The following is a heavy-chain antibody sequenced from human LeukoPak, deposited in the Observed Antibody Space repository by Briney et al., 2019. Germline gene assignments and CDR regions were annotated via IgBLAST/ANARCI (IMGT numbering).Heavy chain of an antibody. D-gene: IGHD2-15*01. V-gene: IGHV4-30-2*02. Sequence: SQTLSLTCAVSGGSISSGGYSWSWIPQPPGKGLEWIGYNYHSGSTYYNPSLKSRVTISVDTSKNQFSLKLSSVTAADTAVYYCARIVVVVAATSSWFDPWGQGTLVTVSS. CDR2: NYHSGST. J-gene: IGHJ5*02. CDR1: GGSISSGGYS. CDR3: ARIVVVVAATSSWFDP.